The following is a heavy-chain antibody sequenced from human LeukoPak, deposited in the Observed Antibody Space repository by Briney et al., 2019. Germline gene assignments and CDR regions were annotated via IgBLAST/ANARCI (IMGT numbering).Heavy chain of an antibody. Sequence: PSETLSLTCTVSGGSISSYYWSWIRQPPGKGLEWIGYIYYSGSTNYNPSLKSRVTISVDTSKNQFSLKLSSVTAADTAVYYCASVPTYYYDSSGSPVGFQHWGQGTLVTVSS. CDR1: GGSISSYY. CDR3: ASVPTYYYDSSGSPVGFQH. D-gene: IGHD3-22*01. CDR2: IYYSGST. J-gene: IGHJ1*01. V-gene: IGHV4-59*08.